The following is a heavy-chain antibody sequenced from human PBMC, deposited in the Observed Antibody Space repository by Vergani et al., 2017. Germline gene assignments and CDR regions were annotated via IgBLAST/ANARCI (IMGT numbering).Heavy chain of an antibody. J-gene: IGHJ5*02. CDR1: GFTFSSYA. CDR2: ISGSGGST. V-gene: IGHV3-23*01. D-gene: IGHD3-3*01. Sequence: EVQLLESGGGLVQPGGSLRLSCAASGFTFSSYAMSWVRQAPGKGLEWVSAISGSGGSTYYADSVKGRFTISRDNSKNTLYLQMNSLRAEDTAVYYCAGNRFIGDFWSGFWFDPWGQGTLVTVSS. CDR3: AGNRFIGDFWSGFWFDP.